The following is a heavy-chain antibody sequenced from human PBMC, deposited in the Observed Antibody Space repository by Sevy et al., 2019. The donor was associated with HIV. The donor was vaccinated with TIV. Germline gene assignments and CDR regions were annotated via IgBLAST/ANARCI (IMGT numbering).Heavy chain of an antibody. J-gene: IGHJ3*02. V-gene: IGHV3-7*03. Sequence: GGSLRLSCAASGFTFSSYWMSWVRQAPGKGLEWVANIKQDGSEKYYVDSVKGRFTISRDKAKNSLYLQMNSLRAEDTAVYYCARDEDLHVENGGVYDDVWGSYRTDAFDIWGQGTMVTVSS. D-gene: IGHD3-16*02. CDR1: GFTFSSYW. CDR2: IKQDGSEK. CDR3: ARDEDLHVENGGVYDDVWGSYRTDAFDI.